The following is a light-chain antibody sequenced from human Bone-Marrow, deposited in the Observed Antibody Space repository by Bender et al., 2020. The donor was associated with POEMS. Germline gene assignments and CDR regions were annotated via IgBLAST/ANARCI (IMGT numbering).Light chain of an antibody. CDR3: CSYSSTSTLV. CDR1: SSDVGNDNL. J-gene: IGLJ3*02. CDR2: EST. V-gene: IGLV2-23*01. Sequence: QSALTQPASVSGSPGQSITISCTGTSSDVGNDNLVSWYQQHPGKAPKLMIFESTKRPSGISDRFSGSKSGNTASLTISGHQAEDEADYYCCSYSSTSTLVFGGGTKLTVL.